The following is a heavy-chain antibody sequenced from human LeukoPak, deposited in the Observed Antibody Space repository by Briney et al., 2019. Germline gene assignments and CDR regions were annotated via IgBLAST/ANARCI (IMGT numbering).Heavy chain of an antibody. V-gene: IGHV4-59*11. CDR1: GGSITSHH. Sequence: PSETLSLTCTVSGGSITSHHWSWIRQPPGKGLEWIGNVYYSGTTIYNPSLKSRVTVSVDTAKNQFSLRLSSVTAADAAVYYCASDSSGHHWFDYWGQGTLVTVSS. J-gene: IGHJ4*02. CDR3: ASDSSGHHWFDY. D-gene: IGHD3-22*01. CDR2: VYYSGTT.